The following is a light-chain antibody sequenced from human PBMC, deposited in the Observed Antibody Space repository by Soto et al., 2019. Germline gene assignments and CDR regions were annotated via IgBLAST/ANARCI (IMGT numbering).Light chain of an antibody. J-gene: IGLJ1*01. Sequence: QSVLTQPASVSGSPGQSITISCTGTSSDVGGYNFVSWYQQHPGKAPKVMIFEVSNRPSGVSNRFSGSKSGNTASLTISGLQAEDEADYYCSSYASSSTLVFGTVTKVTVL. CDR1: SSDVGGYNF. CDR3: SSYASSSTLV. V-gene: IGLV2-14*01. CDR2: EVS.